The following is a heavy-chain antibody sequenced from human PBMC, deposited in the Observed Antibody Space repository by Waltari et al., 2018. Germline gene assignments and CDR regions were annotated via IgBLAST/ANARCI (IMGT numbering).Heavy chain of an antibody. J-gene: IGHJ4*02. V-gene: IGHV4-38-2*01. CDR3: ARQMGYDWDY. D-gene: IGHD5-12*01. Sequence: QVQLQESGPGLVKPSETLSLTCAVSGYSISSGYYWGWIRQPPGKGLEWIGSIYHSGSTYSTPSLKTRVTISVDTSKNPFSLTLSSVTAADTAVYYCARQMGYDWDYCGQGTLFTVSS. CDR1: GYSISSGYY. CDR2: IYHSGST.